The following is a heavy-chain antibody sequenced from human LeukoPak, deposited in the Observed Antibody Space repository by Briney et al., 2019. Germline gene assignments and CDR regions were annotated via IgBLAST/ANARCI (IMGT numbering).Heavy chain of an antibody. J-gene: IGHJ6*02. CDR2: IYYSGST. Sequence: PSETLSLTCTVSGGSISSGGYYWSWIRQHPGKGLEWIGYIYYSGSTYYNPSLKSRVTISVDTSKNQFSLKLSSVTAADTAVYYCVRLRVYYYYGMDVWGQGTTVTVSS. V-gene: IGHV4-31*03. CDR3: VRLRVYYYYGMDV. CDR1: GGSISSGGYY.